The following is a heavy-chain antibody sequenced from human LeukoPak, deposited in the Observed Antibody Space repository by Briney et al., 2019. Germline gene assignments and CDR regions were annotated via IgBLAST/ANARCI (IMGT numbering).Heavy chain of an antibody. D-gene: IGHD3-10*01. Sequence: GGSLRLSCAASGFTFSSYAMSWVRQAPGKGLEWVSAISGSGGSTYYADSVKGRFTISRDNSKNTLYLQMNSLRAEDTAVYYCARGYYGSGSYYMGSYYYYGMDVWGKGTTVTVSS. CDR1: GFTFSSYA. CDR3: ARGYYGSGSYYMGSYYYYGMDV. J-gene: IGHJ6*04. CDR2: ISGSGGST. V-gene: IGHV3-23*01.